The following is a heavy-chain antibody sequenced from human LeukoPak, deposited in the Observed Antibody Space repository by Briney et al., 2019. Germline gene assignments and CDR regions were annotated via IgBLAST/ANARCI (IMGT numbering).Heavy chain of an antibody. D-gene: IGHD4-17*01. V-gene: IGHV3-48*03. CDR2: ISHSGSTI. CDR1: GFTFSSFE. J-gene: IGHJ4*02. CDR3: ARLPTVTTMGY. Sequence: GGSLRLSCAASGFTFSSFEMNWVRQAPGKGLEWVSKISHSGSTIYYADSVKGRFTISRDNAKNSLYLQMDGLRAGDTAVYYCARLPTVTTMGYWGQGTLVTVSS.